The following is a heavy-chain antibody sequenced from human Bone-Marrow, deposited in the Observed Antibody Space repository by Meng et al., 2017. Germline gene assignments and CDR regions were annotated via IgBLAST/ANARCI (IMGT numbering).Heavy chain of an antibody. CDR2: IIPIFGTA. CDR1: GGTFSSYA. J-gene: IGHJ4*02. CDR3: ARDTGKVGVMGDY. V-gene: IGHV1-69*06. D-gene: IGHD1-26*01. Sequence: QVQLVPAGAEVKKPGSLVTVSCKASGGTFSSYAISWVRQARGQGLEWMGGIIPIFGTANYAQKFQGRVTITADKSTSTAYMELSSLRSEDTAVYYCARDTGKVGVMGDYWGQGTLVTVSS.